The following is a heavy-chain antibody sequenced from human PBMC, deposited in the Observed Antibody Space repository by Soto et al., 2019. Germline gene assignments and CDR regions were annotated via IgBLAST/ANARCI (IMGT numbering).Heavy chain of an antibody. D-gene: IGHD6-13*01. V-gene: IGHV1-3*01. CDR2: INAGNGNT. CDR1: GYTFTSYA. Sequence: QVQLVQSGAEVKKPGASVKVSCKASGYTFTSYAMHWVRQAPGQRLEWMGWINAGNGNTKYSQKFQGRVTITRDTSASTAYMELSSLRSEDTAVYYCARGAGPFEDFVKFYYWGQGTLVTVSS. J-gene: IGHJ4*02. CDR3: ARGAGPFEDFVKFYY.